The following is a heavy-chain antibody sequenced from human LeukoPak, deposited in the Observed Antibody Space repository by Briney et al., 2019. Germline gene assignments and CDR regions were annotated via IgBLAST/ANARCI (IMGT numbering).Heavy chain of an antibody. J-gene: IGHJ3*02. CDR3: AKDKRYSYAHAAFDI. D-gene: IGHD5-18*01. CDR2: ISGSGGST. CDR1: GFTFSSYA. Sequence: PGGSLRLSCAASGFTFSSYAMSWVRQAPGKGLEWVSAISGSGGSTYYADSVKGRFAISRDNSKNTLYLQMNSLRAEDTAVYYCAKDKRYSYAHAAFDIWGQGTMVTVSS. V-gene: IGHV3-23*01.